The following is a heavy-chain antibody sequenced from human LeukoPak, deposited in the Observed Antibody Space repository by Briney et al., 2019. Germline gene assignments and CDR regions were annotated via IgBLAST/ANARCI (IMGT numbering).Heavy chain of an antibody. V-gene: IGHV3-23*01. CDR1: GGSISSSN. CDR3: AKDRITMVRGVIY. J-gene: IGHJ4*02. D-gene: IGHD3-10*01. CDR2: ISGSGGST. Sequence: GTLSLTCAVSGGSISSSNWWSWVRQAPGKGLEWVSAISGSGGSTYYADSVKGRFTISRDNSKNTLYLQMNSLRAEDTAVYYCAKDRITMVRGVIYWGQGTLVTVSS.